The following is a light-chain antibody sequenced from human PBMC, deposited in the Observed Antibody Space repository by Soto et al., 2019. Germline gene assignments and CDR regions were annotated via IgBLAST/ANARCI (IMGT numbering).Light chain of an antibody. Sequence: QLVLTQPPSASGTPGQRVTISCSGSSPNIGGNTVNWYQQVPGTAPKLLIHGDTLRPSGVPDRFSGSKSGTSASLAISGLQSEDEAEYYCATWDGSLSGHVFGTGTKLTVL. CDR1: SPNIGGNT. CDR2: GDT. CDR3: ATWDGSLSGHV. V-gene: IGLV1-44*01. J-gene: IGLJ1*01.